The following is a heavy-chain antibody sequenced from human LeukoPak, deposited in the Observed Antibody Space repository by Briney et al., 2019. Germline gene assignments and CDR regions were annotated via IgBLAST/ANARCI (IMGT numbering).Heavy chain of an antibody. J-gene: IGHJ4*02. V-gene: IGHV4-4*07. Sequence: PSETLSLTCTVSGGSISRYYWSWIRQPAGKGLEWIGRIYSSGSTNYNPSLKSRATMSVDTSTNQFSLKLSSVTAADTAVYYCARGPMSSGYYSVDYWGQGTLVTVSS. CDR1: GGSISRYY. CDR3: ARGPMSSGYYSVDY. D-gene: IGHD3-22*01. CDR2: IYSSGST.